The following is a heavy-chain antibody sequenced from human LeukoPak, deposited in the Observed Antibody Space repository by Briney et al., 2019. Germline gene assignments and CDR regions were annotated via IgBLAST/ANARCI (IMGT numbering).Heavy chain of an antibody. D-gene: IGHD3-16*01. CDR1: GFTFSSYA. J-gene: IGHJ4*02. V-gene: IGHV3-23*01. Sequence: GGSLRLSCAASGFTFSSYAMSWVRQAPGKGLEWVSVINGDGSTYYADSVKGRFTISRDNSKNTLYLQMNSLRAEDTAVYYCGGMGVDYWGQGTLVTVSS. CDR3: GGMGVDY. CDR2: INGDGST.